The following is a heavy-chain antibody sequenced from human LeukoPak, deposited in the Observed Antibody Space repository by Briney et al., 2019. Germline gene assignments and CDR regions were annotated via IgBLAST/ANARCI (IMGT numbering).Heavy chain of an antibody. Sequence: GGSLRLSCAASGFTFSSYSMNWVRQAPGKGLEWVSSISSSSSYIYYADSVKGRFTISRDNSKNTLYLQMNSLRAEDTAVYYCAKETAAAGNSDFDYWGQGTLVTVSS. V-gene: IGHV3-21*04. CDR3: AKETAAAGNSDFDY. D-gene: IGHD6-13*01. J-gene: IGHJ4*02. CDR2: ISSSSSYI. CDR1: GFTFSSYS.